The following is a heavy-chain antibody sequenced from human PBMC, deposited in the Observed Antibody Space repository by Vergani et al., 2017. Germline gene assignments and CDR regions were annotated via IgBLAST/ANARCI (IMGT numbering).Heavy chain of an antibody. CDR1: GGTFSSYT. CDR2: IIPILGIA. V-gene: IGHV1-69*08. J-gene: IGHJ4*02. Sequence: QVQLVQSGAEVKKPGSSVKVSCKASGGTFSSYTISWVRQAPGQGLEWMGRIIPILGIANHAQKFQGRVTITADKSTSTAYMELSSLRSEDTAVYYCARDRPRGYSGYDSPYYFDYWGQGTLVTVSS. D-gene: IGHD5-12*01. CDR3: ARDRPRGYSGYDSPYYFDY.